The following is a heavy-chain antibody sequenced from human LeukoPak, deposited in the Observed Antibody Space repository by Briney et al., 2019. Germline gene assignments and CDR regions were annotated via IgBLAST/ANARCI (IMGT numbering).Heavy chain of an antibody. CDR1: GFTFSSYA. CDR3: ARDVDYANPRHDY. Sequence: GGSLRLSCAASGFTFSSYAMSWVRQAPGKGLEWVANINLEGSQKYYVDSLKGRFTISRDNANNLLYLQMNSLRAEDTAVYYCARDVDYANPRHDYWGQGTLVTASS. CDR2: INLEGSQK. V-gene: IGHV3-7*01. J-gene: IGHJ4*02. D-gene: IGHD4/OR15-4a*01.